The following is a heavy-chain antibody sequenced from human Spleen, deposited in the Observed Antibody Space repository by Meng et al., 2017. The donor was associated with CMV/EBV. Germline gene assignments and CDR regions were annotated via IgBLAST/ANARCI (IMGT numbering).Heavy chain of an antibody. Sequence: ASVKVSCKASGYSFTNYDISWVRQATGQGLEWLGWMSPNSGNTDYAHNFQGRVIMTRNTSISTAYMELRSLRSEDTAVYYCAAASQGNDYYYYYYGMDVWGQGTTVTVSS. V-gene: IGHV1-8*01. CDR3: AAASQGNDYYYYYYGMDV. D-gene: IGHD3-16*01. CDR2: MSPNSGNT. CDR1: GYSFTNYD. J-gene: IGHJ6*02.